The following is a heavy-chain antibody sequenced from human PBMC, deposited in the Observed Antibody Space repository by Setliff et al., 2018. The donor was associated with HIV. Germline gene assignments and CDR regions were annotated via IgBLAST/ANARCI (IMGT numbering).Heavy chain of an antibody. CDR1: GFSFSDSY. J-gene: IGHJ4*02. CDR2: ISGSGTTV. V-gene: IGHV3-11*04. Sequence: GGSLRLSCAASGFSFSDSYMTWIRQAPGKGLEYLSYISGSGTTVIYADSVKGRFTISRDNAKNSLYLQMNSLRAEDMAVYYCARDFTRPTYYFDYWGQGTLVTVSS. CDR3: ARDFTRPTYYFDY.